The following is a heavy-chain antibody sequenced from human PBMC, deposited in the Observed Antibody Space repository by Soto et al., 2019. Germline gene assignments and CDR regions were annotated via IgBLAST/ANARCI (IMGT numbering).Heavy chain of an antibody. CDR3: ARPLYVFGRGFSGVYYYYRDV. D-gene: IGHD3-3*01. CDR1: GYTFTSYG. CDR2: ISAYNGNT. V-gene: IGHV1-18*01. J-gene: IGHJ6*03. Sequence: ASVKVSCKASGYTFTSYGISWVRQAPGQGLEWMGWISAYNGNTNYAQKLQGRVTMTTDTSTSTAYMELRSLRSDDTAVYYCARPLYVFGRGFSGVYYYYRDVGGKGTRVTVP.